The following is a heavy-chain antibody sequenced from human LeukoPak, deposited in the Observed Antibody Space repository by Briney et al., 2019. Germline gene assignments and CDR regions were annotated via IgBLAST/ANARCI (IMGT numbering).Heavy chain of an antibody. V-gene: IGHV1-69*13. CDR1: GGTFSSYA. D-gene: IGHD7-27*01. CDR3: ASGDGTGGGIYFDY. J-gene: IGHJ4*02. Sequence: ASVKVSCKASGGTFSSYAISWVRQAPGQGLEWMGGIIPIFGTANYAQKFQGRVTITADESTSTAYMELSSLRSEDTAVYYCASGDGTGGGIYFDYWGQGTLVTVSS. CDR2: IIPIFGTA.